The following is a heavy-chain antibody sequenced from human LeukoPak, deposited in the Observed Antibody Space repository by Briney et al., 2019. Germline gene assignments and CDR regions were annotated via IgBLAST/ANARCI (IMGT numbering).Heavy chain of an antibody. CDR2: MNPHSGNT. V-gene: IGHV1-8*01. Sequence: ASVKVSCKASGYTFTTYDINWVRQATGQGLEGWGGMNPHSGNTGFAQNFQGRVAMTRNTSIDTAYMELSSLRVEDTAVYYCVRGFRSDTSGRKFDCWGQGTLVTVSS. D-gene: IGHD2-2*01. CDR3: VRGFRSDTSGRKFDC. J-gene: IGHJ4*02. CDR1: GYTFTTYD.